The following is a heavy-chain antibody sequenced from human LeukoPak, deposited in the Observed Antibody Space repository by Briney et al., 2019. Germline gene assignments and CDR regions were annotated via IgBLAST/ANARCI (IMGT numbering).Heavy chain of an antibody. D-gene: IGHD4-17*01. CDR3: ARDWATVTELDY. CDR1: GGSISSSSYY. V-gene: IGHV4-39*02. Sequence: SETLSLTCTVSGGSISSSSYYWGWIRQPPGKGLEWIGSIYYSGSTYYNPSLKSRVTISVDTSKNQFSLKLSSVTGADTAVYYCARDWATVTELDYWGQGTLVTVSS. J-gene: IGHJ4*02. CDR2: IYYSGST.